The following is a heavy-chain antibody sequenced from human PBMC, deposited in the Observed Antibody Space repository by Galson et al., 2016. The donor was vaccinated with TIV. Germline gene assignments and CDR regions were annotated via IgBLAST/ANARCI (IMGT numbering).Heavy chain of an antibody. CDR3: TRVGPMDYDTSGFSSV. Sequence: SVKVSCKASGYTFTSFGISWVRQAPGKGLEWMGWISVYMGKTNYAQTFQGRVTMTTDTSTSTAYMDLRSLRTDDTAVYYCTRVGPMDYDTSGFSSVWGQGTMVTVSS. V-gene: IGHV1-18*01. D-gene: IGHD3-22*01. CDR1: GYTFTSFG. CDR2: ISVYMGKT. J-gene: IGHJ3*01.